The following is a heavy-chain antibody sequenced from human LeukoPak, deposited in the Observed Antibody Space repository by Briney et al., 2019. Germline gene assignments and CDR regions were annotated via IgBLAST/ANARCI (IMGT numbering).Heavy chain of an antibody. V-gene: IGHV3-64*05. CDR2: ISSNGGTT. CDR3: VKGIKGWFGESYDY. J-gene: IGHJ4*02. D-gene: IGHD3-10*01. Sequence: GGSLRLSCSASGFTFSSYAMHWVHQAPGKGLEYVSGISSNGGTTYYADSVKGRFTISRDNSKNTLYVQMNSPRVEDTAVYYCVKGIKGWFGESYDYWGQGTLVTVSS. CDR1: GFTFSSYA.